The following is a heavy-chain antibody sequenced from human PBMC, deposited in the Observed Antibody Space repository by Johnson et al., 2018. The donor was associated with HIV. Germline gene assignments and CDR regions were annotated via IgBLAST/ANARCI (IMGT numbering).Heavy chain of an antibody. Sequence: QVQLVESGGGLVKPGGSLRLSCAASGFTFSDYYMSWIRQAPGKGLEWVSYISSSGSTIYYADSVKGRFTISRDSSKNTLYLQVNSLRAEDTAVYYCARDLYYYDTSGYYLNGPDAFDIWGQGTMVTVSS. V-gene: IGHV3-11*04. J-gene: IGHJ3*02. CDR3: ARDLYYYDTSGYYLNGPDAFDI. D-gene: IGHD3-22*01. CDR1: GFTFSDYY. CDR2: ISSSGSTI.